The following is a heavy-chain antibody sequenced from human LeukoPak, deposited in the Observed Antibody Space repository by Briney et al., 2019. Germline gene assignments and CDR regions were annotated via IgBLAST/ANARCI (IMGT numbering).Heavy chain of an antibody. D-gene: IGHD2-2*01. J-gene: IGHJ5*02. V-gene: IGHV1-2*02. CDR2: INPNSGGT. Sequence: GASVKVSCKASGYTFTGYYMHWVRQAPGQGLEWMGWINPNSGGTNYAQKFQGRVTVTRDTSISTAYMELSRLRSDDTAVYYCARSFLVPEEWWFDPWGQGTLVTVSS. CDR3: ARSFLVPEEWWFDP. CDR1: GYTFTGYY.